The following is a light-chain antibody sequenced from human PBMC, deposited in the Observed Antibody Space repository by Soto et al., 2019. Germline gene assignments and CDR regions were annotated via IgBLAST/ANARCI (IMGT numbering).Light chain of an antibody. J-gene: IGLJ3*02. CDR2: EVS. V-gene: IGLV2-8*01. CDR3: SSYAGSNLWV. CDR1: SSDVGNYKY. Sequence: QSALTQSPSASGSPGQSVTISCTGTSSDVGNYKYVSWYQQHPGKAPKLMIYEVSKRPSGVPDRFSGSKSGNTASLTVSGLQGEDEADYYCSSYAGSNLWVFGGRTKLTVL.